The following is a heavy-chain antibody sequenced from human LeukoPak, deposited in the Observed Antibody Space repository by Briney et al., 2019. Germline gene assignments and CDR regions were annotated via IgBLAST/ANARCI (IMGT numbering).Heavy chain of an antibody. Sequence: GRSLRLSCAASGFTFDDYAMHWVRQAPGKGLEWVSGISWDSGSIGYADSVKGRFTVSRDNAKNSLYLQMNSLRAEDTAVYYCARDLYDSSGYPWYWGQGTLVTVSS. CDR2: ISWDSGSI. CDR1: GFTFDDYA. V-gene: IGHV3-9*01. J-gene: IGHJ4*02. CDR3: ARDLYDSSGYPWY. D-gene: IGHD3-22*01.